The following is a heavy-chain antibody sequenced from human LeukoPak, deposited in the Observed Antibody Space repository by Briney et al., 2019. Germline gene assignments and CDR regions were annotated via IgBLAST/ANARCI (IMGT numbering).Heavy chain of an antibody. D-gene: IGHD1-1*01. V-gene: IGHV3-48*03. CDR3: ARGPGYPSNWFDP. Sequence: QTGGSLRLSCAASGFTFSLYEMNWVRQAPVKGLEWVSYISGGGETRYYADSVKGRFTISRDNSKNTLYVQMNSLRAEDTAMYYCARGPGYPSNWFDPWGQGTLVTVSS. J-gene: IGHJ5*02. CDR2: ISGGGETR. CDR1: GFTFSLYE.